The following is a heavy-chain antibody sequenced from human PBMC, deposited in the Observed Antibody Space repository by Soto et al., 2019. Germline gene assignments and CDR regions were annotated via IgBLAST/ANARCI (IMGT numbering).Heavy chain of an antibody. D-gene: IGHD5-18*01. CDR3: ARGRVDSYGPELFDY. V-gene: IGHV3-13*01. CDR2: IGTAGDT. CDR1: GLTFSSYD. Sequence: EVQLVESGGGLLQLGGSLRLSFPASGLTFSSYDLHWVGQATGKGLEWVSAIGTAGDTYYPGSVKGRFTISRENAKNSLYLQMNSLRAEDTAVYYCARGRVDSYGPELFDYWGQGTLVTVSS. J-gene: IGHJ4*02.